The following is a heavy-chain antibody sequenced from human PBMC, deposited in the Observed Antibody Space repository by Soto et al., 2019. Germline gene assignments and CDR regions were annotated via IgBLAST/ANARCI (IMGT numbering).Heavy chain of an antibody. D-gene: IGHD4-4*01. J-gene: IGHJ3*02. CDR1: GFSLSTSGMC. Sequence: SGPTLVNPTQTLTLTCTFSGFSLSTSGMCVSWIRQPPGKALEWLALIDWDDDKYYSTSLKTRLTISKDTSKNQVVLTMTNMDPVDTATYYCARITDYRADDAFDIWGQGTMVTVSS. CDR3: ARITDYRADDAFDI. CDR2: IDWDDDK. V-gene: IGHV2-70*01.